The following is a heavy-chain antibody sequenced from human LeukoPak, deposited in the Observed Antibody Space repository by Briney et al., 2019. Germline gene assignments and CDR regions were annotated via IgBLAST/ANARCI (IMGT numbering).Heavy chain of an antibody. J-gene: IGHJ4*02. CDR3: ANPPYGDPTGGIFDY. CDR2: ISRSGGST. D-gene: IGHD4-17*01. V-gene: IGHV3-23*01. CDR1: GLTFSSYV. Sequence: GGSRRLSCAASGLTFSSYVMSWVRQAPGKGLEWVSSISRSGGSTYYADSVKGRFTISRDNSKNTLYLQMNSLRAEDTAVYFCANPPYGDPTGGIFDYWGQGTLVTVSS.